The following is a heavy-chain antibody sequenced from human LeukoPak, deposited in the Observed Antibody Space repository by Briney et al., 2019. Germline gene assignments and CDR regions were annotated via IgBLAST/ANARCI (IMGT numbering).Heavy chain of an antibody. D-gene: IGHD3-22*01. Sequence: PSETLSLTCTVSGGSISSYYWSWIRQPAGKGLEWIGRIYTSGSTNYNPSLKSRVTMSVDTSKNQFSLKLSSVTAADTAVYYCARTYYYDSSGYYDYFDYWGQGTLVTVSS. V-gene: IGHV4-4*07. J-gene: IGHJ4*02. CDR1: GGSISSYY. CDR2: IYTSGST. CDR3: ARTYYYDSSGYYDYFDY.